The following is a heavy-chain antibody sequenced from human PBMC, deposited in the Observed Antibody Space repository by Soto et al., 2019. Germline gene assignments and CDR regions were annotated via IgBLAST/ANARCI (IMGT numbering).Heavy chain of an antibody. Sequence: QVQLQESGPGLVKPSETLSLTCTVSGGSISSYYWSWIRQPPGKGLEWIGYIYYSGSTNYNPSLKCRVTISVDTSKNQFSRKLSSVTAADTAVYYCARGEYYYYGMDVWGQGTTVTVSS. CDR2: IYYSGST. J-gene: IGHJ6*02. V-gene: IGHV4-59*12. CDR3: ARGEYYYYGMDV. CDR1: GGSISSYY.